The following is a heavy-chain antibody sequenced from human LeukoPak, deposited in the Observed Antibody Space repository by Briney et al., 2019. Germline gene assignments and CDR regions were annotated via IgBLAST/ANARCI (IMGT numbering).Heavy chain of an antibody. J-gene: IGHJ5*02. CDR3: ARAAEEGAYYDFWSGYPKGGFDP. D-gene: IGHD3-3*01. Sequence: SETLSLTCTVSGGSISSYYWSWIRQPPGKGLEWIGYIYYSGSTNYNPSLKSRVTISVDTSKNQFSLKLSSVTAADTAVYYCARAAEEGAYYDFWSGYPKGGFDPWGQGTLVTVSS. V-gene: IGHV4-59*01. CDR2: IYYSGST. CDR1: GGSISSYY.